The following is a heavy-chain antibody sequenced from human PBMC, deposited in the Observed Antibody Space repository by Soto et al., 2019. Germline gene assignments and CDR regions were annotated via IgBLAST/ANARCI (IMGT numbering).Heavy chain of an antibody. CDR1: GFTFSSYA. CDR2: ISGSGGST. D-gene: IGHD6-19*01. CDR3: ANPPYRSGWYGSGYYSGMDV. Sequence: GGSLRLSCAASGFTFSSYAMSWVRQAPGKGLEWVSAISGSGGSTYYADSVKGRFTISRDNSKNTLYLQMNSLRAEDTAVYYCANPPYRSGWYGSGYYSGMDVWGQGTTVTVSS. V-gene: IGHV3-23*01. J-gene: IGHJ6*02.